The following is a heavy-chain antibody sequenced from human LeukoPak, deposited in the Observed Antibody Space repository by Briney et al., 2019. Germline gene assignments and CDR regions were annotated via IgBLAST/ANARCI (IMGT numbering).Heavy chain of an antibody. Sequence: SETLSLTCTVSGGSISSSSYYWGWIRQPPGKGLEWIGSIYYSGSTYYNPSLKSRVTISVDTSKNQFSLKLSSVTAADTAVCYCARRSAGSCFDYWGQGTLVTVSS. V-gene: IGHV4-39*01. D-gene: IGHD6-6*01. CDR2: IYYSGST. CDR3: ARRSAGSCFDY. CDR1: GGSISSSSYY. J-gene: IGHJ4*02.